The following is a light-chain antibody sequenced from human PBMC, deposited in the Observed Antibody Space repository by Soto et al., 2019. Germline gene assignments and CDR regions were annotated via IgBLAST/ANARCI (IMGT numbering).Light chain of an antibody. J-gene: IGKJ2*04. CDR3: QQYDYSPCS. Sequence: EIVLTQSPDTLSLSPGERATLSCRASQSVAKFLAWYQQKGGQAPRLLIFDASTRATGIPDRFNATGSGRAFTLTISSLEPEDFAVYHCQQYDYSPCSFGQGTKLQI. CDR1: QSVAKF. V-gene: IGKV3-11*02. CDR2: DAS.